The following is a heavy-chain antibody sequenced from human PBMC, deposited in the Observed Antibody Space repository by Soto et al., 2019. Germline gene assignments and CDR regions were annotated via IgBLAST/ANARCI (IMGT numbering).Heavy chain of an antibody. V-gene: IGHV4-59*01. D-gene: IGHD2-2*01. CDR2: IYYSGST. CDR3: AREGLVVVPAPVDTGYYYYGMDV. CDR1: GGSISSYY. J-gene: IGHJ6*02. Sequence: PSETLSLTCTVSGGSISSYYWSWIRQPPGKGLEWIGYIYYSGSTNYNPSLKSRVTISVDTSKNQFSLKLSSVTAADTAVYYCAREGLVVVPAPVDTGYYYYGMDVWGQGTTVTVSS.